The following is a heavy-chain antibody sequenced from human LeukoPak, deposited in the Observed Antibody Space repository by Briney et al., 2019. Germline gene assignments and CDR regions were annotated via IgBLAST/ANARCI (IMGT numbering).Heavy chain of an antibody. Sequence: GGSLRLSCAASGFTFSSYSMNWVRQAPGEGMEWVSSISSSSSYIYYADSVKGRFTISRDNAKNSPYLQMNSLRAEDTAVYYCAREATVTTSAFDYWGQGTLVTVSS. V-gene: IGHV3-21*01. CDR3: AREATVTTSAFDY. J-gene: IGHJ4*02. CDR2: ISSSSSYI. CDR1: GFTFSSYS. D-gene: IGHD4-17*01.